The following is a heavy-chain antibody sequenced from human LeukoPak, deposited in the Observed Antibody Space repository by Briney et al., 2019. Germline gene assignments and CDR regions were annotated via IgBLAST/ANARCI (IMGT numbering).Heavy chain of an antibody. J-gene: IGHJ4*02. V-gene: IGHV3-7*01. CDR1: GFTFSSYW. CDR2: IKQDGSQK. D-gene: IGHD3-10*01. CDR3: AKDSRYDGFS. Sequence: GGSLRLSCAASGFTFSSYWMSWVRQAPGKGLEWVANIKQDGSQKYYADSVKGRFTISRDNSKNTLYLQMNSLRAEDTAVYYCAKDSRYDGFSWGQGTLVTVSS.